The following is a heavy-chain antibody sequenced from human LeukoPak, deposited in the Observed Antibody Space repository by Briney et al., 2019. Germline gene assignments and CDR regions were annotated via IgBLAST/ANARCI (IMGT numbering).Heavy chain of an antibody. CDR1: GGSIGDYF. J-gene: IGHJ4*02. CDR3: ARGMGNFDY. CDR2: SYYTGST. D-gene: IGHD7-27*01. V-gene: IGHV4-59*08. Sequence: KPSETLSLTCTVSGGSIGDYFWTWVRQPPGKGLEWIGDSYYTGSTRFNPSLKSRVTISVDMSKNRFSLKLPSVTAADTAVYYCARGMGNFDYWGQGTLVTVSS.